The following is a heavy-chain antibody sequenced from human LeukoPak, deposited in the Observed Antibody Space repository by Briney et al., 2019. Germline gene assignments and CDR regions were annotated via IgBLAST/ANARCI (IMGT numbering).Heavy chain of an antibody. V-gene: IGHV3-30-3*01. CDR3: ARGPGSGLDDYFDY. CDR2: ILYDGSKK. D-gene: IGHD6-19*01. J-gene: IGHJ4*02. CDR1: GFTFSTYA. Sequence: GRSLRLSCAASGFTFSTYAMHWVRPAPGRGRGWVATILYDGSKKFYADSGKGRFSISRDNSKNPLCLQMNSLRGEDTAGYYFARGPGSGLDDYFDYWGEGTPVTPSS.